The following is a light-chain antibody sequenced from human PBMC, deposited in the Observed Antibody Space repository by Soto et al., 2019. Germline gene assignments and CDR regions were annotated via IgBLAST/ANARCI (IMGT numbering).Light chain of an antibody. CDR2: EVT. V-gene: IGLV2-14*01. CDR1: NSDVGAYNY. J-gene: IGLJ7*01. CDR3: SSFTSTNTWV. Sequence: QSALTQPASVSGSPGQSITISCTGTNSDVGAYNYVSWYQQYPGKAPKIIIYEVTYRPSGVSARFSGSKSGTTASLTISGLQTEDEADYYCSSFTSTNTWVFCGGTQLTVL.